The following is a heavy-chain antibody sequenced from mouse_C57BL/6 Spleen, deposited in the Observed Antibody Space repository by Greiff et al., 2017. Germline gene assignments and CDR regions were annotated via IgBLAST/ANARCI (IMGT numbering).Heavy chain of an antibody. D-gene: IGHD2-2*01. CDR2: IWTGGGT. Sequence: LQESGPGLVAPSQSLSITCTVSGFSLTSYAISWVRQPPGKGLEWLGVIWTGGGTNYNSALKSRLSISKDNSKSQVFLKMNSLQTDDTARYYCARKVYYGYDDGGGFDYWGQGTTLTVSS. CDR1: GFSLTSYA. V-gene: IGHV2-9-1*01. J-gene: IGHJ2*01. CDR3: ARKVYYGYDDGGGFDY.